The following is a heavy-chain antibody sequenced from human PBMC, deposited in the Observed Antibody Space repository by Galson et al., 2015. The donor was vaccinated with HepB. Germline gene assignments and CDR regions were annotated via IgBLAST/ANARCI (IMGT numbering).Heavy chain of an antibody. CDR2: INAGNGNT. J-gene: IGHJ4*02. Sequence: SVKVSCKASGYTFTSYAMHWVRQAPGQRLEWMGWINAGNGNTKYSQKFQGRVTITRDTSASTAYMELSSLRSEGTAVYYCARAARKSRIAVAGTPNYYFDYWGQGTLVTVSS. D-gene: IGHD6-19*01. CDR1: GYTFTSYA. V-gene: IGHV1-3*01. CDR3: ARAARKSRIAVAGTPNYYFDY.